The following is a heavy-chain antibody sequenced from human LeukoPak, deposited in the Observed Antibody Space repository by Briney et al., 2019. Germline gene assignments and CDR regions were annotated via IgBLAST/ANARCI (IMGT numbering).Heavy chain of an antibody. CDR2: VYTSGST. Sequence: PSLPLTLTCTVSGGSISSGSYFWSWIRQPAGKGLAWIGRVYTSGSTNYNPSLKIRVTISVDTSKNHFSLKLSSVPAADTAVYYCARGRLGFLYYYYYMDVWGKGTTVTVSS. V-gene: IGHV4-61*02. CDR1: GGSISSGSYF. D-gene: IGHD3-16*01. CDR3: ARGRLGFLYYYYYMDV. J-gene: IGHJ6*03.